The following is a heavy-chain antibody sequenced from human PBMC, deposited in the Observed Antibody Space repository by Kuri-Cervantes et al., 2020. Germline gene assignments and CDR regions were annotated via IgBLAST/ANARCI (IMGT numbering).Heavy chain of an antibody. D-gene: IGHD4-23*01. V-gene: IGHV3-9*01. J-gene: IGHJ6*02. Sequence: SLKISCAASGFTFDDYAMHWVRQAPGKGLEWVSGISWNSGSIGYADSVKGRFTISRDNAKNSLYLQMNSLTAEDTAVYYCARALTVVTGNYYYYYGMDVWGQGTTVTVSS. CDR2: ISWNSGSI. CDR1: GFTFDDYA. CDR3: ARALTVVTGNYYYYYGMDV.